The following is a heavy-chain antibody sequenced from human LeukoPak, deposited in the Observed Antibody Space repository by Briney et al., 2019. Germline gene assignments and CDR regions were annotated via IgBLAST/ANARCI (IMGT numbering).Heavy chain of an antibody. D-gene: IGHD3-10*01. CDR2: IYSGGST. CDR1: GFTFSSYG. V-gene: IGHV3-53*01. J-gene: IGHJ4*02. CDR3: ARDYYGSGSYGGFDY. Sequence: PGGSLRLSCAASGFTFSSYGMHWVRQAPGKGLEWVSVIYSGGSTYYADSVKGRFTISRDNSKDTLYLQMNSLRAEDTAVYYCARDYYGSGSYGGFDYWGQGTLVTVSS.